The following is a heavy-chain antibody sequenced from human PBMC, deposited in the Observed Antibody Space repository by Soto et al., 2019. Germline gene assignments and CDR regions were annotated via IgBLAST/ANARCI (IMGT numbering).Heavy chain of an antibody. CDR2: IYYSGST. CDR3: ARTEVSYYYYYYMDV. CDR1: GGSISSSSYY. J-gene: IGHJ6*03. V-gene: IGHV4-39*01. Sequence: SETLSLTCTVSGGSISSSSYYWGWIRQPPGKGLEWIGSIYYSGSTYYNPSLKSRVTISVDTSKNQFSLKLSSVTAADTAVYFCARTEVSYYYYYYMDVWGKGTTVTVSS.